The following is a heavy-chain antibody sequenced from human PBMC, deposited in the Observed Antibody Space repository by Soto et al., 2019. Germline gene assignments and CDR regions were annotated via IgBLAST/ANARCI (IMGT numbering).Heavy chain of an antibody. D-gene: IGHD4-4*01. CDR1: GATFKTYD. Sequence: QVQLVQSGAEVKRPGASVKVSCKAFGATFKTYDIHWVRQAAGQGLEWLGWRSPSTGHSVPSWKFRGRVTLTGNISTSTSFLELTNLTSEDTAVYYCSTTVIIEDLVDAWGQGTQVTVSS. V-gene: IGHV1-8*01. J-gene: IGHJ5*02. CDR3: STTVIIEDLVDA. CDR2: RSPSTGHS.